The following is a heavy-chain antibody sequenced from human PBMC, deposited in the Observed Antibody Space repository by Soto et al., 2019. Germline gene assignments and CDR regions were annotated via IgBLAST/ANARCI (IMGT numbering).Heavy chain of an antibody. Sequence: SVNVSCKASGGTFSSYAISWVRQAPGQGLEWMGGIIPIFGTANYAQKFQGRVTITADESTSTAYMELSSLRSEDTAVYYCARDEGLYSSPLTYYYYGMDVWGQGTTVTVSS. CDR3: ARDEGLYSSPLTYYYYGMDV. D-gene: IGHD6-13*01. V-gene: IGHV1-69*13. CDR1: GGTFSSYA. J-gene: IGHJ6*02. CDR2: IIPIFGTA.